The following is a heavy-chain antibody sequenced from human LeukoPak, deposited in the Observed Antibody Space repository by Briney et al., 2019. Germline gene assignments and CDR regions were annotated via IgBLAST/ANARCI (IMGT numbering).Heavy chain of an antibody. CDR3: ARSLRGITIFGVAPGGFVP. D-gene: IGHD3-3*01. Sequence: PSETLSLTCTVSGGSISSYYWRWIRRPAGKGLEWIGRIYTSGSTNYNPSLKSRVTMSVDTSKNQFSLKLSSVTAADTAVYYCARSLRGITIFGVAPGGFVPWGQRTLVTVSS. V-gene: IGHV4-4*07. J-gene: IGHJ5*02. CDR1: GGSISSYY. CDR2: IYTSGST.